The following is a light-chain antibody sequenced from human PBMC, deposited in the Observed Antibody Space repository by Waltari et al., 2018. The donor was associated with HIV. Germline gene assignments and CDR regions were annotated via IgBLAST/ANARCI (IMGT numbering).Light chain of an antibody. CDR2: GAS. CDR1: QSGSSN. J-gene: IGKJ4*01. Sequence: EILMTQSPATLSVSPGERATLSCRASQSGSSNLALYQQKPGLAPRLLIYGASTRATGIPARFSGSGSGTEFTLTISSLQSEDFAVYYCQQYNNWPPLTFGGGTKVEIK. CDR3: QQYNNWPPLT. V-gene: IGKV3-15*01.